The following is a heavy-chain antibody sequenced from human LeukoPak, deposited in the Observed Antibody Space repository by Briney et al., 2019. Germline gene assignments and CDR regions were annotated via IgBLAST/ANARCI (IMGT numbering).Heavy chain of an antibody. V-gene: IGHV3-23*01. CDR2: LSGSGDTT. CDR3: AKDRIPTSGWESDY. Sequence: GGSLRLSCAASGFTFSSYAMSWVRQAPGKGLEWVSGLSGSGDTTYHADSVKGRFTISRDNSKNTLYLQINSLRAEDTALYYCAKDRIPTSGWESDYWGQGTLVTVSS. J-gene: IGHJ4*02. D-gene: IGHD3-22*01. CDR1: GFTFSSYA.